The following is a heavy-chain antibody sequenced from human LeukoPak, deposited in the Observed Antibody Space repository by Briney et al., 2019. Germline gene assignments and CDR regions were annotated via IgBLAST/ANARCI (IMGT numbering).Heavy chain of an antibody. CDR3: ARGLVGLRYCSSTSCSDYYYYYYMDV. CDR1: GYTFTGYY. D-gene: IGHD2-2*01. CDR2: INPNSGGT. Sequence: ASVKVSCKASGYTFTGYYMHWVRQAPGQGLEWMGWINPNSGGTNYAQKFQGRVTMTRDTSISTAYMELSRLRSDDTAVYYCARGLVGLRYCSSTSCSDYYYYYYMDVWGKGTTVTVSS. J-gene: IGHJ6*03. V-gene: IGHV1-2*02.